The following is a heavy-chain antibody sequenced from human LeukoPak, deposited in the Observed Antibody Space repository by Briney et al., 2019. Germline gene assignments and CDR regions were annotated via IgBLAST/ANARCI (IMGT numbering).Heavy chain of an antibody. D-gene: IGHD7-27*01. CDR1: GYTFTHQW. J-gene: IGHJ3*02. Sequence: GESLKISCEASGYTFTHQWIGWVRQMPGTGLEWVGIIYPRDSDTIYSPSFQGHVTISADKSISTAYLQWSSLKASDTAIYYCARGLGSLSDAFDIWGQGTMVTVAS. CDR2: IYPRDSDT. CDR3: ARGLGSLSDAFDI. V-gene: IGHV5-51*01.